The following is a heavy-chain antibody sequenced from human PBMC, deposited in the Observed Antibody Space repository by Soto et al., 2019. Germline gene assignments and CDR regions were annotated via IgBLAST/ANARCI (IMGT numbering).Heavy chain of an antibody. CDR2: TSGSGTKR. D-gene: IGHD3-3*01. J-gene: IGHJ6*02. CDR3: AKDFWSGYTYCMDV. CDR1: GFNFSTYA. Sequence: RAAQRLSCVATGFNFSTYAMRWGVHAPGKGLEWVTATSGSGTKRYYADSVKGRCTISRDNSKNTLYLQMISLRAEDTAVYYCAKDFWSGYTYCMDVWGQGPTVTVSS. V-gene: IGHV3-23*01.